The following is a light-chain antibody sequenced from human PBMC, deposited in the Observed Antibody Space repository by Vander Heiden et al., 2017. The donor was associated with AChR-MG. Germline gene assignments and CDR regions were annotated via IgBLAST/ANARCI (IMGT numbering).Light chain of an antibody. CDR2: KKD. CDR1: NSGDKY. Sequence: SYKLTQPPSVSVSPGQTATTTCSGANSGDKYVSWYQQKSGHPPLLYIYKKDTAPSGVPERFSGSNSGNTATLTISGTQSVDEADFFGQAGGSSSNWVFGGGTRLTVL. CDR3: QAGGSSSNWV. J-gene: IGLJ3*02. V-gene: IGLV3-1*01.